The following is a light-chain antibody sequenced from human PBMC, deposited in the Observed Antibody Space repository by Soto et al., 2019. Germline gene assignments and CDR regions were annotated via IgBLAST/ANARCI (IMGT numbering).Light chain of an antibody. V-gene: IGLV2-11*01. J-gene: IGLJ1*01. CDR1: SSDVGGYNY. CDR2: DVS. Sequence: QSALTQPRSESGSPGQSVTISCTGTSSDVGGYNYVSWYQQHPGKAPKLMIYDVSKRPSGVPDRFSGSKSGNTASLTISGLQAEDEADYYCCSYAGSYTYVFGTGTKVTLL. CDR3: CSYAGSYTYV.